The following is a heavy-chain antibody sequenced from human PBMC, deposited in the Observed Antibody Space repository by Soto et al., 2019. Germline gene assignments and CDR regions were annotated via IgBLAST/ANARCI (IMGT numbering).Heavy chain of an antibody. J-gene: IGHJ4*02. V-gene: IGHV4-34*01. Sequence: ASETLSLTCAVYGGSFSGYYWSWIRQPPGKGLEWIGEINHSGSTNYNPSLKSRVTISVDTSKNQFSLKLSSVTAADTAVYYCARTEMVRGVTDWGQGTLVTVSS. CDR3: ARTEMVRGVTD. CDR2: INHSGST. D-gene: IGHD3-10*01. CDR1: GGSFSGYY.